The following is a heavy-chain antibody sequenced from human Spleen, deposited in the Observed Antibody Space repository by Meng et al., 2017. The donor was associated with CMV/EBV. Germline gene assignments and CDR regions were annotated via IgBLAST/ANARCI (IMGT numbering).Heavy chain of an antibody. CDR1: GGSFSGYY. CDR2: INHSGST. V-gene: IGHV4-34*01. J-gene: IGHJ4*02. Sequence: HGQLHQWGAGRFKPSGTLSPTCAVYGGSFSGYYWSWIRQPPGKGLEWIGEINHSGSTNYNPSLKSRVTISVDTSKNQFSLKLSSVTAADTAVYYCARGTVLMVYAIGFDYWGQGTLVTVSS. CDR3: ARGTVLMVYAIGFDY. D-gene: IGHD2-8*01.